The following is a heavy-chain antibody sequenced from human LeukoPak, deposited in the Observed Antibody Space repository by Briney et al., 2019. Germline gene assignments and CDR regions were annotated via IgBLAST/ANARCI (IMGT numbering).Heavy chain of an antibody. CDR3: AKGDDSGYPYYFDY. V-gene: IGHV3-30-3*01. CDR1: GFTFNSYT. D-gene: IGHD3-22*01. CDR2: MSSDGNKK. Sequence: GGSLRLSCAAPGFTFNSYTMHWVRQAPGKGLEWVAVMSSDGNKKFYAEYVKGRFTISRDNSENTLYLEMNSLRGEDTAVYYCAKGDDSGYPYYFDYWGQGTLVTVSS. J-gene: IGHJ4*02.